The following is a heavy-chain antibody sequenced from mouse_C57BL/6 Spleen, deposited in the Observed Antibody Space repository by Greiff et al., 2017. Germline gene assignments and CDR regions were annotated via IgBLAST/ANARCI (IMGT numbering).Heavy chain of an antibody. V-gene: IGHV1-4*01. D-gene: IGHD2-2*01. CDR3: ARSYGYDVGVPFDY. J-gene: IGHJ2*01. CDR1: GYTFTSYT. CDR2: INPSSGYT. Sequence: VQLVESGAELARPGASVKMSCKASGYTFTSYTMHWVKQRPGQGLEWIGYINPSSGYTKYNQKFKDKATLTADKSSSTAYMQLSSLTSEDSAVYYCARSYGYDVGVPFDYWGQGTTLTVSS.